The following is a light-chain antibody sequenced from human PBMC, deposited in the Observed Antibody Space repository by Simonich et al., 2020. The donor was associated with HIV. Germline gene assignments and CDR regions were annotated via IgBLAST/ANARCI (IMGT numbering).Light chain of an antibody. CDR3: QQYGSSPWT. Sequence: EIVLTQSPATLSLSPGERATLSCRASQSVSSSYLAWYQQKPGQAPRLLIYGASRRATGIPDRFSGSGSGTDFTLTISRLEPEDFAVYYCQQYGSSPWTFGQGTKVEIK. CDR2: GAS. CDR1: QSVSSSY. V-gene: IGKV3-20*01. J-gene: IGKJ1*01.